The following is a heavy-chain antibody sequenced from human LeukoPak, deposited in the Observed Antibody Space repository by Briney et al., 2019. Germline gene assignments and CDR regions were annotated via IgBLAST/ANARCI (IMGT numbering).Heavy chain of an antibody. CDR1: GFTFSSYA. D-gene: IGHD6-19*01. V-gene: IGHV3-30-3*02. CDR2: ISYDGSNK. CDR3: AKRLSGWYWVDY. J-gene: IGHJ4*02. Sequence: GGSLRLSCAASGFTFSSYAMSWVRQAPGKGLEWVAVISYDGSNKYYADSVKGRFTISRDNSKNTLYLQMNSLRADDTAVYYCAKRLSGWYWVDYWGQGTLVTVSS.